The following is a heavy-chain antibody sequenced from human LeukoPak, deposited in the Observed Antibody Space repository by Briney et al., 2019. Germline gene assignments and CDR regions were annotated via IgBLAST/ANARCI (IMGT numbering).Heavy chain of an antibody. D-gene: IGHD3-3*01. Sequence: AASVKVSCKASGYTFISFGISWVRQAPGQGLEWMGWISDHNGETKYEQKFQGRVTMTTDTSTSTAYMELRSLRSDDTAVYYCARRRFGVDYHFDYWGQGTLVSVSS. J-gene: IGHJ4*02. CDR2: ISDHNGET. CDR1: GYTFISFG. CDR3: ARRRFGVDYHFDY. V-gene: IGHV1-18*01.